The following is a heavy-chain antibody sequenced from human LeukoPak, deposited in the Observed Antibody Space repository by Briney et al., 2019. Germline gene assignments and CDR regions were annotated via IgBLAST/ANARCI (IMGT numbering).Heavy chain of an antibody. CDR1: GFTFSSYS. CDR3: ARGWGRGSSSLTNFDY. V-gene: IGHV3-21*01. CDR2: ISSSSSYI. D-gene: IGHD6-6*01. J-gene: IGHJ4*02. Sequence: GGSLRLSCAASGFTFSSYSMNWVRQAPGKGLEWVSSISSSSSYIYYADSVKGRFTISRDNAKNSLYLQMNSLRAEDTAVYYCARGWGRGSSSLTNFDYWGQGTLVTVSS.